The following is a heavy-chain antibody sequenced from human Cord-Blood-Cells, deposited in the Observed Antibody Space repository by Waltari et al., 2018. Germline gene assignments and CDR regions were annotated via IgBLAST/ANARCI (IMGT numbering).Heavy chain of an antibody. CDR2: IYYSGST. J-gene: IGHJ6*03. CDR3: ARVLTPWGGSSYYYYYMDV. D-gene: IGHD3-3*01. Sequence: QVQLQESGPGLVKPSETLSLTCTVSGGSISSYYWSWIRQPPGKALEWIGYIYYSGSTNYNPSLKSRVTISVDTSKNQFSLKLSSVTAADTAVYYCARVLTPWGGSSYYYYYMDVWGKGTTVTVSS. CDR1: GGSISSYY. V-gene: IGHV4-59*01.